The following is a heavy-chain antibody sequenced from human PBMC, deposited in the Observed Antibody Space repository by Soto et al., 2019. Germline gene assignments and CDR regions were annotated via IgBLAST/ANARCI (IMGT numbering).Heavy chain of an antibody. D-gene: IGHD6-19*01. J-gene: IGHJ5*02. CDR1: GGSFSGYY. CDR2: INHSGST. Sequence: QVQLQQWGAGLLKPSETLSLTCAVYGGSFSGYYWSWIRQPPGKGLEWIGEINHSGSTNYNPSLKSRVTISVDTSKNQFSLKLSSVTAADTAVYYCARGGGRWLVRNWFDPWGQGTLVTVSS. V-gene: IGHV4-34*01. CDR3: ARGGGRWLVRNWFDP.